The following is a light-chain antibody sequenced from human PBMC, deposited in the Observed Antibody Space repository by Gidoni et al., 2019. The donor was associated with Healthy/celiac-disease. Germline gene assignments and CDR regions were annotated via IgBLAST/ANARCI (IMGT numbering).Light chain of an antibody. CDR3: QQRSNWLALT. CDR1: QSVSSY. J-gene: IGKJ4*01. CDR2: DAS. Sequence: EIVLTQSPATLSVSPGERATLSCRASQSVSSYLAWYQQKPGQAPRLLIYDASNRATGIPAGCSGSGSGTDFTLTISSLEPEDFAVYYCQQRSNWLALTFXGXTKVEIK. V-gene: IGKV3-11*01.